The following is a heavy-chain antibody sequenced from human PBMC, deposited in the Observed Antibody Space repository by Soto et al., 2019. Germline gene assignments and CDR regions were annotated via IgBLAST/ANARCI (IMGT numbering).Heavy chain of an antibody. CDR2: ISFDGSQR. D-gene: IGHD6-13*01. J-gene: IGHJ3*02. CDR1: GFTFSIYA. Sequence: QVQLVESGGGVVQPGGSLRLSCAASGFTFSIYAMHWVRQAPGKGLEWVAVISFDGSQRYFAESVKGRFTISRDNSKNILFLQMDSLRAEDTAVYYCASMAHFRPVIQATAAAGNRDATFDIWGQGTLVTVSS. V-gene: IGHV3-30*04. CDR3: ASMAHFRPVIQATAAAGNRDATFDI.